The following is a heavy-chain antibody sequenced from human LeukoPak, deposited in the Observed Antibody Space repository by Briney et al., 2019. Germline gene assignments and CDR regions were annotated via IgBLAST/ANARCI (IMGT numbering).Heavy chain of an antibody. V-gene: IGHV4-59*01. D-gene: IGHD4-17*01. J-gene: IGHJ3*02. CDR2: IYYSGST. CDR1: GGSISSYY. CDR3: ARDPYGSNAFDI. Sequence: SETLSLTSIVSGGSISSYYWSWIRQPPGKGLEWIGYIYYSGSTNYDPSLKSRVTISIDTSKNRFSLRLTSVTAADTAVYYCARDPYGSNAFDIWGQGTVVTVSS.